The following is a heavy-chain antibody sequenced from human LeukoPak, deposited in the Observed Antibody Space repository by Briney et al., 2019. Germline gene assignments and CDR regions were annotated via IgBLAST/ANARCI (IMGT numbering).Heavy chain of an antibody. CDR1: GFTFSSYA. CDR2: ISGSGGST. CDR3: AKAPRNNRDHYFDY. Sequence: GGSLRLSCAASGFTFSSYAMSWVRQAPGKGLEWVSAISGSGGSTYYADSVKGRFTISRDNSKDTLYLQMNSLRAEDTAVYYCAKAPRNNRDHYFDYWGQGTLVTVSS. D-gene: IGHD1-14*01. J-gene: IGHJ4*02. V-gene: IGHV3-23*01.